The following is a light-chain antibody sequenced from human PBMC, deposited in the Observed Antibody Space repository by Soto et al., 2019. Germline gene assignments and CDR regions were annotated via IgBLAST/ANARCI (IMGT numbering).Light chain of an antibody. CDR3: QQYNNSPPDRT. CDR2: GAS. J-gene: IGKJ1*01. V-gene: IGKV3-15*01. CDR1: QSVGSN. Sequence: EIVMTQSPATLSVSPGERATLSCRASQSVGSNLAWYQQKPGQAPRLLIYGASTRATGIPARLSGSGSGTEFPLTISSLQSEDFAIYFCQQYNNSPPDRTFGQGTKVEIK.